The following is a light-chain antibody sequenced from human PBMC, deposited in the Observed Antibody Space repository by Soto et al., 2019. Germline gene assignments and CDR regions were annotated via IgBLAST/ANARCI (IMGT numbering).Light chain of an antibody. CDR1: SSDVGGNFY. CDR3: CSYAAKFVL. J-gene: IGLJ2*01. Sequence: QSALTQPRSVSGSPGQAVTISCTGSSSDVGGNFYVSWYQHHPGKAPKLIIFDFHKRPSGVPDRFSGSKSGRTASLTISGLQAEDEADHSCCSYAAKFVLSGGGTKLTVL. CDR2: DFH. V-gene: IGLV2-11*01.